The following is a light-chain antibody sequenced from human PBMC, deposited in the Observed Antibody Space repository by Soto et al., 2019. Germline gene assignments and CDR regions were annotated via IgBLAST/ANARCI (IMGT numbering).Light chain of an antibody. J-gene: IGKJ5*01. CDR2: DAS. Sequence: DIQITQSPSSLSASVGDRVTITCRASQSISSYLNWYQQKPGKAPNLLIYDASNLEIGVPSRFSGSGSGTHFTFTISSLQTEDIGTYYCQQYDILPITFGRGTRLEIK. V-gene: IGKV1-33*01. CDR3: QQYDILPIT. CDR1: QSISSY.